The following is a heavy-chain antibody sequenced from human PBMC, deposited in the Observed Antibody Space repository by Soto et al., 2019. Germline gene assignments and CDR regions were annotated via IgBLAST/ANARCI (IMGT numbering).Heavy chain of an antibody. J-gene: IGHJ6*02. CDR3: VKPQGYYYGMDV. CDR1: GFTFSSYA. Sequence: GGSLRLSCSASGFTFSSYAMHWVRQAPGKGLEYVPAISSNGGSTYYADSVKGRFTISRDNSKNTLYLQMSSLRAEDTAVYYCVKPQGYYYGMDVWGQGTTVTVSS. V-gene: IGHV3-64D*06. CDR2: ISSNGGST.